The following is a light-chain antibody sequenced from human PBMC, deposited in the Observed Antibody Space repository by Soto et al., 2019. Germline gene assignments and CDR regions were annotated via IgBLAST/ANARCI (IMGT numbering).Light chain of an antibody. CDR1: SSDVGGYTF. Sequence: QSVVTQPASVSASPGQSIAISCTGTSSDVGGYTFVSWYQQHPGKAPKLMIYDVSNRPSGISNRFSGSKSGNTASLTISGLQAEDEADYYCSSFTSRNTYVFGPGTMVPVL. V-gene: IGLV2-14*01. J-gene: IGLJ1*01. CDR2: DVS. CDR3: SSFTSRNTYV.